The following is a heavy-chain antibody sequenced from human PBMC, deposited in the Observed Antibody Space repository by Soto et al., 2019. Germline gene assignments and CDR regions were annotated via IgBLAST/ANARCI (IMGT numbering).Heavy chain of an antibody. V-gene: IGHV3-11*01. CDR1: GFTFSSSY. Sequence: SCAASGFTFSSSYMTWIRQPPGKGLEWLSYISGSGTTIHYADSVKGRFIVSRDNARNSLYLQMSSLRAEDTAVYYCARGFSAGKGSPPDFWGQGSLVTVSS. CDR2: ISGSGTTI. D-gene: IGHD6-13*01. J-gene: IGHJ4*02. CDR3: ARGFSAGKGSPPDF.